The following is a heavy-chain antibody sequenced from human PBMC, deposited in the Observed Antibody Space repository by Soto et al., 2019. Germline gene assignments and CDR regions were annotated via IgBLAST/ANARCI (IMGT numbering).Heavy chain of an antibody. CDR1: GFTFSTYW. V-gene: IGHV3-21*06. CDR2: ISSTTNYI. CDR3: ARESEDLTSNFDY. J-gene: IGHJ4*02. Sequence: PGGSLRLSCAASGFTFSTYWMSWVRQPPGKGLEWVSSISSTTNYIYYGDSMKGRFTISRDNAKNSLYLEMNSLRAEDTAVYYCARESEDLTSNFDYWGQGTLVTVSS.